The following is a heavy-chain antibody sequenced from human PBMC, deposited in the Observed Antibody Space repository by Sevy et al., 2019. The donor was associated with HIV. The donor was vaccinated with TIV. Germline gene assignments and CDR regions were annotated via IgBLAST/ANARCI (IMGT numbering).Heavy chain of an antibody. D-gene: IGHD5-18*01. Sequence: SETLSLTCTVSGGSISSSSYYWGWIRQPPGKGLEWIGSIYYSGSTYYNPSLKSRVTISVDTSKNQFSLKLSSVTAADTAVYNCARHFAPLGWLWLRGVYYYYGMDVWGQGTTVTVSS. CDR1: GGSISSSSYY. V-gene: IGHV4-39*01. CDR3: ARHFAPLGWLWLRGVYYYYGMDV. J-gene: IGHJ6*02. CDR2: IYYSGST.